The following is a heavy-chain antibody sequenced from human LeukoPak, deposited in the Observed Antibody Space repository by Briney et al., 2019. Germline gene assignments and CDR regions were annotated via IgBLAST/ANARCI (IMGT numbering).Heavy chain of an antibody. Sequence: ASVKVSCKVSGYTFTNSAFSWVRQAPGQGLEWMGWISAYNGNTKYAQKVQGRVTMATDTSTSTVYMELRSLRSGDTAVYYCARVGVWFGELSYFDYWGQGTLVTVSS. CDR1: GYTFTNSA. D-gene: IGHD3-10*01. CDR3: ARVGVWFGELSYFDY. CDR2: ISAYNGNT. V-gene: IGHV1-18*01. J-gene: IGHJ4*02.